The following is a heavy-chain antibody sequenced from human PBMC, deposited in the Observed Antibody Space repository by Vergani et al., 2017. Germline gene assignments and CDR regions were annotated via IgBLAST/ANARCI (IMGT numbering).Heavy chain of an antibody. CDR1: GGTFSSYA. Sequence: QVQLVQSGAEVKKPGSSVKVSCKASGGTFSSYAISWVRQAPGQGLEWMGGIIPIFGTANYAQKFQGGVTITADESTSTAYMELSSLRSEDTAVYYCARDRVEQLGSGAFDIGGEGRMVTVSS. D-gene: IGHD6-6*01. V-gene: IGHV1-69*13. J-gene: IGHJ3*02. CDR3: ARDRVEQLGSGAFDI. CDR2: IIPIFGTA.